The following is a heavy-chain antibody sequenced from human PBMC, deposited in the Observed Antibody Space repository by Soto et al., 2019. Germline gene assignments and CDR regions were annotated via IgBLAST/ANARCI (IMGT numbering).Heavy chain of an antibody. Sequence: ASVRVSCKASGDTFTSYVIHWVRQAPGQRLEWMGWVNAGNGNTKYSQKFQGRVTIARDTSASTAYMELSRLRSEDTAVYYCARGDYHDRNAYYPLAYWGPGTLVTVSS. V-gene: IGHV1-3*01. CDR3: ARGDYHDRNAYYPLAY. CDR1: GDTFTSYV. D-gene: IGHD3-22*01. CDR2: VNAGNGNT. J-gene: IGHJ4*02.